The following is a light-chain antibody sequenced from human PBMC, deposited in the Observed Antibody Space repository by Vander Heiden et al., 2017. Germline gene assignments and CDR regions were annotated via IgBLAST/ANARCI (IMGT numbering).Light chain of an antibody. J-gene: IGKJ4*01. CDR1: QDISNY. Sequence: DIQMSHSRSSLSASVGDRVTITSQASQDISNYLNWYQQKPGKAPKLLIYYASNLETGVPSRFSGSGSGTDFTFTISSLQLEDFATYYFQQDDNAQLTFGGGTRVXMK. V-gene: IGKV1-33*01. CDR3: QQDDNAQLT. CDR2: YAS.